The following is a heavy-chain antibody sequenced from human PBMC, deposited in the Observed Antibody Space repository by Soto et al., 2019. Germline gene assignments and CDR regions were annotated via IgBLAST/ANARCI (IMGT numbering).Heavy chain of an antibody. CDR3: ARDLKRYYDSSGYGYYYYGMDV. Sequence: SVKVSFKASGGTFSSYAISWVRQAPGQGLEWMGGIIPIFGTANYAQKFQGRVTITADESTTTAYMEPSSLRSEDTAVYYCARDLKRYYDSSGYGYYYYGMDVWGQGTTVTVSS. D-gene: IGHD3-22*01. V-gene: IGHV1-69*13. CDR2: IIPIFGTA. CDR1: GGTFSSYA. J-gene: IGHJ6*02.